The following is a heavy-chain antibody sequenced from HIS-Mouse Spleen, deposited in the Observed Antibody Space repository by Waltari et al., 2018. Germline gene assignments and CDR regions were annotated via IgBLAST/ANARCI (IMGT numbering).Heavy chain of an antibody. CDR3: AGDQGYCSGGSCYTLNY. CDR1: GYTFTGYY. CDR2: TKPNSGGT. Sequence: QVQLVQSGAEVKKPGASVKVSCKASGYTFTGYYMHWVRHAPGQGLEWMGWTKPNSGGTNYAPKFQGRVTRTRDTSISTAYMELSRLRSDDTAVYYCAGDQGYCSGGSCYTLNYWGQGTLVTVSS. V-gene: IGHV1-2*02. D-gene: IGHD2-15*01. J-gene: IGHJ4*02.